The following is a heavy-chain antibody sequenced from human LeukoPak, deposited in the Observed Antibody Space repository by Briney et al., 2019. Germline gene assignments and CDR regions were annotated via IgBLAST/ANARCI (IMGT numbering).Heavy chain of an antibody. CDR3: ARLEYYYVSGNYYKLFDY. J-gene: IGHJ4*02. Sequence: GGSLRLSCAASGFTFSSYNMNWVRQAPGKGLEWVSDISSNGSTIYFADSVKGRFTISRDNAKNSLYLQMNSLRDEDTAVYYCARLEYYYVSGNYYKLFDYWGQGTLVTVCS. CDR1: GFTFSSYN. V-gene: IGHV3-48*02. D-gene: IGHD3-10*01. CDR2: ISSNGSTI.